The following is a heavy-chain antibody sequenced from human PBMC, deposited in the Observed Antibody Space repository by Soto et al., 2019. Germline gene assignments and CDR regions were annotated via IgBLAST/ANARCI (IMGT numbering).Heavy chain of an antibody. J-gene: IGHJ4*02. Sequence: VGSLRLSGEASGFTFTDYHMSWIRQAPGKGLEWVALISETGSHTAYAESVKGRFTISRDNARPSVFLQMNSLRSDDTAVYFCERSLRATSPLTFWGQGTPVTVS. CDR3: ERSLRATSPLTF. D-gene: IGHD7-27*01. CDR1: GFTFTDYH. V-gene: IGHV3-11*06. CDR2: ISETGSHT.